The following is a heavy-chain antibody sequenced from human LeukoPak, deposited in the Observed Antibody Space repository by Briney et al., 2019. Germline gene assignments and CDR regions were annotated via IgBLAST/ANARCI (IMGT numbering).Heavy chain of an antibody. CDR1: GFTFSSYS. Sequence: GGSLRLSCAASGFTFSSYSMNWVRQAPGKGLEWVSSISSSSYIYYADSVKGRFTISRDNAKNSLYLQMNSLRAEDTAVYYCARDLVDYDSSGYYYTYYFDYWGQGTLVTVSS. CDR2: ISSSSYI. V-gene: IGHV3-21*01. D-gene: IGHD3-22*01. CDR3: ARDLVDYDSSGYYYTYYFDY. J-gene: IGHJ4*02.